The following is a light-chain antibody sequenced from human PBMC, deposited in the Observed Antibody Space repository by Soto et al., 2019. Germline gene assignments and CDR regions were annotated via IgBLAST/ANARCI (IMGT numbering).Light chain of an antibody. CDR1: QSVSSN. V-gene: IGKV3-15*01. CDR2: GAS. Sequence: EIGMPGSPTSHSVSTQESHWHSSRASQSVSSNLAWYQQKPGQAPSLLIYGASTRATGTPARFSGSGSGTEFTLTISSLQSEDFAVYYCQQYIRWPLTFGGGTKVDI. J-gene: IGKJ4*01. CDR3: QQYIRWPLT.